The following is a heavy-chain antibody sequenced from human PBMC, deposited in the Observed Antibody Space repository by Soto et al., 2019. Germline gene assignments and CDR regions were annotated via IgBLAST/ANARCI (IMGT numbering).Heavy chain of an antibody. CDR1: GFSLSADGVG. D-gene: IGHD2-2*01. Sequence: QITLKESGPTLVKPTQTLTLTCTFSGFSLSADGVGVGWIRQLPGKALEWLALIYWDDDQRYSPSLKTRLTIPKDTYKYQVVLTMTNMDPVATATYYCAHAYGGTSWPNDVFDVWGQVTVVTVSS. V-gene: IGHV2-5*02. CDR3: AHAYGGTSWPNDVFDV. CDR2: IYWDDDQ. J-gene: IGHJ3*01.